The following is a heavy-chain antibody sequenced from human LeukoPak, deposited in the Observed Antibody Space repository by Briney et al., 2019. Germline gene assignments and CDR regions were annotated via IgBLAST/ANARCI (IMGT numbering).Heavy chain of an antibody. Sequence: GGSLRLSCAASGFTFSSYWMSWVRQAPGKGLEWVANIKQDGSEKYYVDSVKGRFIISRDNAKNSLYLQMNSLRAEDTAVYYCAKGTFRDQVQGYYYMDVWGKGTTVTVSS. CDR1: GFTFSSYW. J-gene: IGHJ6*03. D-gene: IGHD3-10*01. V-gene: IGHV3-7*01. CDR2: IKQDGSEK. CDR3: AKGTFRDQVQGYYYMDV.